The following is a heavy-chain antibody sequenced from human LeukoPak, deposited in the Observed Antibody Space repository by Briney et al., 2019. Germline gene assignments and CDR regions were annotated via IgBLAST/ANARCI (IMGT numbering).Heavy chain of an antibody. CDR2: IYSGGST. V-gene: IGHV3-66*01. CDR3: ARDGYSPGYSSGWYTVSPYYFDY. D-gene: IGHD6-19*01. CDR1: GFTFDDYG. Sequence: PAGGSLRLSCAASGFTFDDYGMSWVRQAPGKGLEWVSVIYSGGSTYYADSVKGRFTISRDNSKNTLYLQMNSLRAEDTAVYYCARDGYSPGYSSGWYTVSPYYFDYWGQGTLVTVSS. J-gene: IGHJ4*02.